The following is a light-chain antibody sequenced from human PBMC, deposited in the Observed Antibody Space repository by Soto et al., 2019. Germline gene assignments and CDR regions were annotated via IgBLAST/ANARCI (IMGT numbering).Light chain of an antibody. V-gene: IGKV3-20*01. CDR1: QSVSSSY. Sequence: EIVVSQSPSTLSVSPGERATLSCRASQSVSSSYLAWYQRKPGQAPRLLIYGASSRATGIPDRFSGSGSGTDFTLTISRLEPEDFAVYYCQHYGSSPGTFGQGTKVDIK. J-gene: IGKJ1*01. CDR2: GAS. CDR3: QHYGSSPGT.